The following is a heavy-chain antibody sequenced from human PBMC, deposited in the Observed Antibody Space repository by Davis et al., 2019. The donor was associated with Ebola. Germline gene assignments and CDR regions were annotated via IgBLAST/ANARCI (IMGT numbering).Heavy chain of an antibody. CDR2: IWYDGSNK. CDR1: GFTFRTYG. CDR3: ARGGHCSGGSCYPTPFDY. J-gene: IGHJ4*02. D-gene: IGHD2-15*01. Sequence: GESLKISCAASGFTFRTYGMHWVRQAPGQGLEWVAVIWYDGSNKYYADSVKGRFTISRDNSKNTLYLQMNSLRAEDTAVYYCARGGHCSGGSCYPTPFDYWGQGTLVTVSS. V-gene: IGHV3-33*01.